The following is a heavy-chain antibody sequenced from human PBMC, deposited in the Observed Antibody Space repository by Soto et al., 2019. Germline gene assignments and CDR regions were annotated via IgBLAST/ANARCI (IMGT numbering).Heavy chain of an antibody. CDR2: NYHSGST. Sequence: QVQLQESGPGLVKPSGTLSLTCAVSGGSISSSNWWSWVRQPPGKGLEWIGENYHSGSTNYNPSLKRRVTISVDKSKNQFSLKLSSVTAADTAVYSCARVSGSYYYGMDVWGQGTTVTVSS. V-gene: IGHV4-4*02. J-gene: IGHJ6*02. CDR1: GGSISSSNW. D-gene: IGHD1-26*01. CDR3: ARVSGSYYYGMDV.